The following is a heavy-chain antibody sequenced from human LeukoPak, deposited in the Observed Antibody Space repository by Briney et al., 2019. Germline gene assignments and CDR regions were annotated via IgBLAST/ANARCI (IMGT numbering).Heavy chain of an antibody. V-gene: IGHV3-48*04. CDR2: ISNSGDAI. CDR3: ASGGCGRGCPTHSTDY. Sequence: GGSLRLSCAASGFIFSRYRVNWVRQAPGKGLEWLAYISNSGDAIYYGDSVMGRFTISRDDAKSSLYLQMNSLRVEDTAVYYCASGGCGRGCPTHSTDYWGRGTLVTVSS. J-gene: IGHJ4*02. D-gene: IGHD2-21*02. CDR1: GFIFSRYR.